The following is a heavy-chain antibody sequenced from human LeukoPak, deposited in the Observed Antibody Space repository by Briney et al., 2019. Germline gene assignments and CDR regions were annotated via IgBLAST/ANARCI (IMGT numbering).Heavy chain of an antibody. V-gene: IGHV1-69*13. CDR3: ARVSSGWYIKDY. D-gene: IGHD6-19*01. Sequence: ASVKVSCKASGGTFSSYAISWVRQAPGQGLEWMGGIIPIFGTANYAQKFQGRVTITADESTSTAYMELSSLRSEDTAVHYCARVSSGWYIKDYWGQGTLVTVSS. CDR1: GGTFSSYA. CDR2: IIPIFGTA. J-gene: IGHJ4*02.